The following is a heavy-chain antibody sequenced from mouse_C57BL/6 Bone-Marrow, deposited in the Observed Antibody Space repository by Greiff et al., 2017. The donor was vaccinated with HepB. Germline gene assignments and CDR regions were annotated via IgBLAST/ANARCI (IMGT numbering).Heavy chain of an antibody. CDR1: GYTFTTYP. CDR2: FHPYNDDT. D-gene: IGHD1-1*01. CDR3: ARCYYSSSGFDY. J-gene: IGHJ2*01. Sequence: VQLQESGAELVKPGASVKMSCKASGYTFTTYPIEWMKQNHGKSLEWIGNFHPYNDDTKYNEKFKGKATLTVEKSSSTVYLELSRLTSDDSAFYSCARCYYSSSGFDYWGQGTTLTVSS. V-gene: IGHV1-47*01.